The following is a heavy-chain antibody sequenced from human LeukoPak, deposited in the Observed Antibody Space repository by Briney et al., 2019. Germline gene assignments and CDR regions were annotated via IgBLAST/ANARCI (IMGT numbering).Heavy chain of an antibody. J-gene: IGHJ6*02. CDR1: GYTFTGYY. Sequence: GASVKVSCKASGYTFTGYYMHWVRQAPGQGLEWMGWINPNSGGTNYAQKFQGRVTMTRDTSISTAYMELSRLRSDDTAVYYCASLASVGAGYYYYGMDVWGQGTTVTVSS. CDR2: INPNSGGT. V-gene: IGHV1-2*02. CDR3: ASLASVGAGYYYYGMDV. D-gene: IGHD6-19*01.